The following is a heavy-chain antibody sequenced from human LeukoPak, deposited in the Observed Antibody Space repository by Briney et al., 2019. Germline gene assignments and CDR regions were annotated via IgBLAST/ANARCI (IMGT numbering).Heavy chain of an antibody. CDR3: AREGTFEDYYDSSGFDY. D-gene: IGHD3-22*01. J-gene: IGHJ4*02. CDR2: IIPIFGTA. Sequence: SVKVSCKASGGTFSSYAISWVRQAPGQGLEWMGGIIPIFGTANYAQKFQGRVTITTDESTSTAYMELSSLRSEDTAVYYCAREGTFEDYYDSSGFDYWGQGTLVTVSS. CDR1: GGTFSSYA. V-gene: IGHV1-69*05.